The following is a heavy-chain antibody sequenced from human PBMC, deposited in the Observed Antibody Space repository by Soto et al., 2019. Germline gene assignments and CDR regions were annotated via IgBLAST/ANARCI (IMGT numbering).Heavy chain of an antibody. CDR1: GYSFTTYG. V-gene: IGHV1-18*01. Sequence: QVQLVQSRGEVKKPGASVKVSCKTSGYSFTTYGISWVRQAPGQGLEWMGGISGYNGNTNYAQKLKCRLTMTTDTSTSTAYMELRSLTSDDTAVYYCAREGPAPYYYYGMDVWGQGSTVTVSS. J-gene: IGHJ6*02. CDR2: ISGYNGNT. CDR3: AREGPAPYYYYGMDV.